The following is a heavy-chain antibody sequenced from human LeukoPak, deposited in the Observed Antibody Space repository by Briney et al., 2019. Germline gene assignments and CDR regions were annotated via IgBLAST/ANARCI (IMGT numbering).Heavy chain of an antibody. CDR2: ISGSGGST. Sequence: GGSLRLSCAASGFTFSSYEMNWVRQAPGKGLEWVSAISGSGGSTYYADSVKGRFTISRDKSKNTLYLQMNSLRAEDTAVYYCAKPLLWFGELPPMGWDVWGKGTTVTISS. V-gene: IGHV3-23*01. J-gene: IGHJ6*04. D-gene: IGHD3-10*01. CDR1: GFTFSSYE. CDR3: AKPLLWFGELPPMGWDV.